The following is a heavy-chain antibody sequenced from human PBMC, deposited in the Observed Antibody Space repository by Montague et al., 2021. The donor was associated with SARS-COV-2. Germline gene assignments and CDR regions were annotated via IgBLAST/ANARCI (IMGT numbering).Heavy chain of an antibody. CDR1: GGSFSGYY. CDR3: ARSGGSVWGVNVSAELDY. CDR2: INQSGRT. J-gene: IGHJ4*02. D-gene: IGHD3-16*01. Sequence: SETLSLTCAVYGGSFSGYYWSWIRQPPEKGLEWIGEINQSGRTNNNPSLKSRVIISVDTSKNQFSLKLNSVTAADTAVYYCARSGGSVWGVNVSAELDYWGQGTLVTVSS. V-gene: IGHV4-34*01.